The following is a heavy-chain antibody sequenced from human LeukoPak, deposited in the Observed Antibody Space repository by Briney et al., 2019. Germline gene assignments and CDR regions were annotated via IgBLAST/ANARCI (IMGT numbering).Heavy chain of an antibody. CDR2: ISSSGSTI. J-gene: IGHJ3*02. CDR3: AGGRGGISVAATSAFDI. Sequence: PGRSLRLSCAASGFTFSTYEMNWVRQAPGKGLEWVSYISSSGSTIYYADSVKGRFTISRDNAKNSLYLQMNSLRAEDTAVYYCAGGRGGISVAATSAFDIWGQGTMVTVSS. V-gene: IGHV3-48*03. D-gene: IGHD6-19*01. CDR1: GFTFSTYE.